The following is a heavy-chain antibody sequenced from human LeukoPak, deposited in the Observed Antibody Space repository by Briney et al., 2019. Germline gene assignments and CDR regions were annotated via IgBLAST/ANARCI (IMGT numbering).Heavy chain of an antibody. J-gene: IGHJ3*02. V-gene: IGHV1-69*13. Sequence: GASVKVSCKASGGTFSSYAISWVRQAPGQGLEWMGGIIPIFGTSNYAQKFQGRVTITADESTSTAYMELSSLRSEDTAVYYCARELANQHIQMAFDIWGQGTMVTVSS. D-gene: IGHD2-21*01. CDR3: ARELANQHIQMAFDI. CDR2: IIPIFGTS. CDR1: GGTFSSYA.